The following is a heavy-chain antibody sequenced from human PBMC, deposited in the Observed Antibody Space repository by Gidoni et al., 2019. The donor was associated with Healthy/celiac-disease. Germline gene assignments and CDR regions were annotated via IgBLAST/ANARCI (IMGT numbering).Heavy chain of an antibody. CDR1: GFPFSSSG. CDR3: AKIGYCSGGSCYFGGGIDY. Sequence: QVQLVESGGGVVQPGRSLRLSCAASGFPFSSSGMHWVRQAPGKGLEWVAVIGYDGSKKYYADSVKGRFTIARDNSKNTLYLQMNSLRAEDTAVYYCAKIGYCSGGSCYFGGGIDYWGQGTLVTVSS. CDR2: IGYDGSKK. J-gene: IGHJ4*02. D-gene: IGHD2-15*01. V-gene: IGHV3-33*06.